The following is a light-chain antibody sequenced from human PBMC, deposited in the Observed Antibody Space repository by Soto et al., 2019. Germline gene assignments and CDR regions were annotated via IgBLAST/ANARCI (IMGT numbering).Light chain of an antibody. J-gene: IGKJ2*01. CDR3: HQYNKWPPRYT. V-gene: IGKV3-15*01. CDR1: QSVNSD. Sequence: EIVMTQSPATLSVSPGERATLSCRASQSVNSDLAWYQQTPGQAPRLLIYGASTRATGIPARFSGSGSGTEFTLTISSLQSEDFAVYHCHQYNKWPPRYTFGQGTKLEIK. CDR2: GAS.